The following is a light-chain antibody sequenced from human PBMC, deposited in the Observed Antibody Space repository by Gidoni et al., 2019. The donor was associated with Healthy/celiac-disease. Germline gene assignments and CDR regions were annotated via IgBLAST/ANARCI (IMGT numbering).Light chain of an antibody. CDR2: AAS. CDR1: QSISSY. CDR3: QQSYSTPIFT. V-gene: IGKV1-39*01. J-gene: IGKJ3*01. Sequence: IQMTQSPSSLSASVGERVTITCRASQSISSYLNWYQQKPGKAPKLLIYAASSLQSGVPSRFSGSGSGTEFTLTISSLQPEDFATYYCQQSYSTPIFTFGPGTKVDIK.